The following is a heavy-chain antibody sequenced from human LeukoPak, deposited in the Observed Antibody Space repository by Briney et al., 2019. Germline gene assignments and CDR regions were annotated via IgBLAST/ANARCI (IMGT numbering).Heavy chain of an antibody. D-gene: IGHD6-13*01. V-gene: IGHV3-30*18. CDR1: GFTFSSYG. CDR3: AKALGIAAAGMGY. CDR2: ISYDGSNK. Sequence: PGGSLRLSCAASGFTFSSYGMHWVRQAPGKGLEWVAVISYDGSNKYYADSVKGRFTISRDNSKNTLYLQMNSLRAEDTAVYYCAKALGIAAAGMGYWGQGTLVTVSS. J-gene: IGHJ4*02.